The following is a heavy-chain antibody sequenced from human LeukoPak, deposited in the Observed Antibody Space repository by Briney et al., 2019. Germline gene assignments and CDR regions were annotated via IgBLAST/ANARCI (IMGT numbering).Heavy chain of an antibody. CDR3: ARRVSTMTQFDF. CDR1: GDSISSYY. CDR2: ISDTGST. D-gene: IGHD2-2*01. Sequence: SETLSLTCTVSGDSISSYYWSWIRQPPGKGLEWIGYISDTGSTDYNPSLKSRVTISVDTSKNQFSLKLTSVTAADTAVYYCARRVSTMTQFDFWGQGTLVTVSS. V-gene: IGHV4-59*01. J-gene: IGHJ4*02.